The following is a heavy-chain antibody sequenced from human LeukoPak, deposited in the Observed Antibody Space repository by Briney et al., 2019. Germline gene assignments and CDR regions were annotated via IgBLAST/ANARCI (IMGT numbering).Heavy chain of an antibody. CDR1: GFTLTNNA. V-gene: IGHV3-23*01. J-gene: IGHJ4*02. CDR2: VTGTDDTT. Sequence: GGSLRLSCAASGFTLTNNAMTWVRQAPGKGLEWVSTVTGTDDTTYYADSVKGRFTISRDYSKSMLHLQMNSLRAEDSAIYYCAKGPQLNSGYHPDYWGQGTLVTVSS. CDR3: AKGPQLNSGYHPDY. D-gene: IGHD3-22*01.